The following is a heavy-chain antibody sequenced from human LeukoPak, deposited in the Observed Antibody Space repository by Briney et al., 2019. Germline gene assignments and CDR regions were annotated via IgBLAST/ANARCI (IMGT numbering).Heavy chain of an antibody. D-gene: IGHD3-10*01. Sequence: SETLSLTCTVSGGSISSYYWSWIRQPPGKGLEWIGYIYYSGSTNYNPSLKSRVIISVDTSKNQFSLKLSSVTAADTAVYYCARGLATYYYGSGSYSAFDYWGQGTLVTVSS. V-gene: IGHV4-59*12. CDR2: IYYSGST. CDR3: ARGLATYYYGSGSYSAFDY. CDR1: GGSISSYY. J-gene: IGHJ4*02.